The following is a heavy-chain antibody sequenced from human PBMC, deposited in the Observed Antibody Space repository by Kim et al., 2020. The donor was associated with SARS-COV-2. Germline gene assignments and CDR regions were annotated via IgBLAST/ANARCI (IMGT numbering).Heavy chain of an antibody. V-gene: IGHV3-33*01. J-gene: IGHJ2*01. CDR1: GFTFSSYG. CDR2: IWYDGSNK. CDR3: ARDRLAAADYYWYFDL. Sequence: GGSLRLSCAASGFTFSSYGMHWVRQAPGKGLEWVAVIWYDGSNKYYADSVKGRFTISRDNSKNTLYLQMNSLRAEDTAVYYCARDRLAAADYYWYFDLWGRGTLVTVSS. D-gene: IGHD6-13*01.